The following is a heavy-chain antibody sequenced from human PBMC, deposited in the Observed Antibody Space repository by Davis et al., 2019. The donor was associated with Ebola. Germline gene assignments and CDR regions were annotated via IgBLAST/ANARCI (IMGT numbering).Heavy chain of an antibody. CDR2: VHPGGRT. Sequence: SETLSLTCAVYNGFVSDHYWNWIRQSPRTGLEWIGEVHPGGRTNYNPSLDSRVIISRDTSKNQFSLELESLTAADAAVYYCVRGRIVVPVGYRGVRSWFDLWAQGTLVIVSS. J-gene: IGHJ5*02. D-gene: IGHD3-10*01. V-gene: IGHV4-34*01. CDR3: VRGRIVVPVGYRGVRSWFDL. CDR1: NGFVSDHY.